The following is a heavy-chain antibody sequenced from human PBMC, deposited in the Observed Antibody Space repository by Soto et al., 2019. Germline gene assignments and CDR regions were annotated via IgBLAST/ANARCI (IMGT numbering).Heavy chain of an antibody. Sequence: PGGSLRLSCAASGFTFSSYAMSWDRQAEGKGLEWVSAISGSGGSTYYADSVKGRFTISRDNSKNTLYLQMNSLRAEDTAVYYCAKDRFIAVAGTFDYWGQGTLVTVSS. CDR3: AKDRFIAVAGTFDY. V-gene: IGHV3-23*01. D-gene: IGHD6-19*01. CDR2: ISGSGGST. CDR1: GFTFSSYA. J-gene: IGHJ4*02.